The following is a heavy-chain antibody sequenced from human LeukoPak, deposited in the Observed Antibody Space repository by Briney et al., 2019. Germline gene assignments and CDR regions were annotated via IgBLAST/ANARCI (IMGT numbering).Heavy chain of an antibody. CDR2: INDDGRST. CDR1: GFTFSSYW. J-gene: IGHJ3*02. Sequence: PGGSLRLSCAASGFTFSSYWMHWVRQAPGKGLVGVSRINDDGRSTSYADSVKGRFTISRDNAKNTQYLQMNSLRAEDTAVYYCARSGRGGAFDIWGQGTMVTVSS. CDR3: ARSGRGGAFDI. D-gene: IGHD1-26*01. V-gene: IGHV3-74*01.